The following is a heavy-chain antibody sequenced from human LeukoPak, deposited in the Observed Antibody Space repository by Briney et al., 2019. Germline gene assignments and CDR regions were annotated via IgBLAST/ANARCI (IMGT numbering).Heavy chain of an antibody. J-gene: IGHJ4*02. Sequence: SVTVSCKAFGGNFTIYSVSWVRQAPGQGLEYMGRIIPIFDTANYAQEFQGRVTITADEATATAYLELSSLASEDTAVYYCAHSGNDYFDYWGQGTLVTVSS. CDR3: AHSGNDYFDY. CDR1: GGNFTIYS. CDR2: IIPIFDTA. V-gene: IGHV1-69*13. D-gene: IGHD5-12*01.